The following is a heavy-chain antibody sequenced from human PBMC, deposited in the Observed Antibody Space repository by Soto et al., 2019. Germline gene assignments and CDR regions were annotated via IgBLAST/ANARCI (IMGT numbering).Heavy chain of an antibody. D-gene: IGHD2-8*01. CDR1: GCAIRTRNYH. CDR3: ARIASIVLMAFDY. CDR2: IYYSGST. Sequence: PSDTLSLTDNHSGCAIRTRNYHWGWIRQPPGKGLEWIGSIYYSGSTYYNPSLKSRVTISVDTSKNQFSLKLSSVTAADTAVYYCARIASIVLMAFDYWGQG. J-gene: IGHJ4*02. V-gene: IGHV4-39*01.